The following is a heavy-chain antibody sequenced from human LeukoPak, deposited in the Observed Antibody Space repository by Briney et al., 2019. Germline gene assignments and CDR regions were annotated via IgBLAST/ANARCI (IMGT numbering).Heavy chain of an antibody. Sequence: PSETLSLTCTVSGGSITSNSYYWGWIRQPPGKGLEWIGSITYSGSTYYNPSLERRVTISIDTSKNQFPLKLSSVTAADTAVYYCASSPVDYEYFWGSYRDYNYHYMDVWGKGTSVTISS. V-gene: IGHV4-39*06. J-gene: IGHJ6*03. CDR2: ITYSGST. CDR1: GGSITSNSYY. D-gene: IGHD3-16*02. CDR3: ASSPVDYEYFWGSYRDYNYHYMDV.